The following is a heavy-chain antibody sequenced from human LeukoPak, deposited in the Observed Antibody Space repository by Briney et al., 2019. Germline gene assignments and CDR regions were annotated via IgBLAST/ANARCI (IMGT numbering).Heavy chain of an antibody. J-gene: IGHJ5*02. CDR3: ARQADLKGDGSWCDP. Sequence: GESLRISCKGSGYSFTHYWIVWVRQMPGKGLEWMGTIYPGDSDIRYNPSFQGQVTISADRSISTAFLQWNSLKPSDTAMYYCARQADLKGDGSWCDPWGQGTLVTVSS. V-gene: IGHV5-51*01. D-gene: IGHD3-10*01. CDR1: GYSFTHYW. CDR2: IYPGDSDI.